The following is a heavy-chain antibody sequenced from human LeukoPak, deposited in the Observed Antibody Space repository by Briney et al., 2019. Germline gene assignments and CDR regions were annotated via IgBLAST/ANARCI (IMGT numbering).Heavy chain of an antibody. J-gene: IGHJ4*02. CDR3: AKDRGAFVVVIPTASKFFDY. Sequence: GGSLRLSCAASGFTFSSYGMHWLRQAPGKGLEWVAIIRYDGGNKYYTDSVKGRFTISRDNSKKTLYLQMNSLRAEDTAVYYCAKDRGAFVVVIPTASKFFDYWGQGILVTVSS. D-gene: IGHD2-2*01. CDR2: IRYDGGNK. CDR1: GFTFSSYG. V-gene: IGHV3-30*02.